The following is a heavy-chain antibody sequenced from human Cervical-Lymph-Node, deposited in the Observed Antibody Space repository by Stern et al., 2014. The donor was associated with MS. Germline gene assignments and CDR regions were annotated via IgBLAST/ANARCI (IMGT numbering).Heavy chain of an antibody. D-gene: IGHD7-27*01. CDR2: IWYDGSDK. CDR1: GFTFSSYG. V-gene: IGHV3-33*01. Sequence: VQLEESGGGVAQPGRSLRLSCAASGFTFSSYGMHWVRQAPGKGLEWVAGIWYDGSDKYYADSVKGRFTISRDNSKNTLYLQMSSLRAEDSAVYYCARHREELGYYYYGMDVWGQGTTVTVSS. CDR3: ARHREELGYYYYGMDV. J-gene: IGHJ6*02.